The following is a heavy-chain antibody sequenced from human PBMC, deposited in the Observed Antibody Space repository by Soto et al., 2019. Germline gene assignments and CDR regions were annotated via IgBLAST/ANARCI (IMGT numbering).Heavy chain of an antibody. CDR2: INHSGST. CDR3: ARGREPSRWLATPFDY. V-gene: IGHV4-34*01. Sequence: SETLSRNWTVSGGSISSGAYSGSWIRQPRGKGLEWIGEINHSGSTNYNPSLKSRVTISVDTSKNQFSLKLSSVTAADTAVYYCARGREPSRWLATPFDYWGQGTLVTVSS. J-gene: IGHJ4*02. D-gene: IGHD5-12*01. CDR1: GGSISSGAYS.